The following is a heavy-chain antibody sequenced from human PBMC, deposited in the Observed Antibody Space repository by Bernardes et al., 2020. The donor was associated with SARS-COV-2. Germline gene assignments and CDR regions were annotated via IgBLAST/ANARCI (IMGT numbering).Heavy chain of an antibody. Sequence: GGSLRLSCAASGFSFSNYGVHWVRQAPGKGLEWVAVIWSDGTNKYYADSVKGRFIISRDNAKNTLFLQMNSLRAEDTALYYCARAYCAGDCYLYYFAYWGGRTPVTVSS. CDR3: ARAYCAGDCYLYYFAY. CDR1: GFSFSNYG. D-gene: IGHD2-21*02. V-gene: IGHV3-33*01. J-gene: IGHJ4*02. CDR2: IWSDGTNK.